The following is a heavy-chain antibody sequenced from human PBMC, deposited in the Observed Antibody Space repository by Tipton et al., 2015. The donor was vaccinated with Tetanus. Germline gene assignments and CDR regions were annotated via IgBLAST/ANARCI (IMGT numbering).Heavy chain of an antibody. V-gene: IGHV4-31*03. Sequence: TLSLTCTVSGGSISSGGYYWSWIHQHSGKGLEWIGYIYYSGSTYYNPSLKSRVTISVDTSKNQFSLKLSSVTAAVTAVYYCASWVRGVPFYFDYWGQGTLVTVSS. J-gene: IGHJ4*02. CDR3: ASWVRGVPFYFDY. D-gene: IGHD3-10*01. CDR2: IYYSGST. CDR1: GGSISSGGYY.